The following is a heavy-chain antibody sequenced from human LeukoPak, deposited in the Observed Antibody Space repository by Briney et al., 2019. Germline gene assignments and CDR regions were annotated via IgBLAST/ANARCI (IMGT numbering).Heavy chain of an antibody. D-gene: IGHD3-22*01. CDR1: GFTYSSYA. CDR2: IPYDGSNQ. J-gene: IGHJ4*02. Sequence: GGSLRLSCAASGFTYSSYAMHWVRQAPGKGLEWVAVIPYDGSNQYYADSVKGRFTISRDNSKNALYLQMNNLRGEDTAVYYCARDHGSGYYLHFDYWGQGTLVTVSS. CDR3: ARDHGSGYYLHFDY. V-gene: IGHV3-30-3*01.